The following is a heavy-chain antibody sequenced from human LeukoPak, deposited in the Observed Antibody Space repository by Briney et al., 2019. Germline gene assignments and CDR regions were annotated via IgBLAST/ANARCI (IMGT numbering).Heavy chain of an antibody. CDR3: ASCTTFTYYYYYMDV. Sequence: GAPVKVSCKASGYTFTSYGISWVRQAPGQGLEWMGWISAYNGNTNYAQKLQGRVTMTTDTSTSTAYMELRSLRSDDTAVYYCASCTTFTYYYYYMDVWGKGTTVTVSS. J-gene: IGHJ6*03. CDR1: GYTFTSYG. D-gene: IGHD1-1*01. CDR2: ISAYNGNT. V-gene: IGHV1-18*01.